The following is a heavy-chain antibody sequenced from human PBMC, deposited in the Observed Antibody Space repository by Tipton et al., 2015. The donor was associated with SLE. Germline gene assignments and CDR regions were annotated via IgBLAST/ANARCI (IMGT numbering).Heavy chain of an antibody. Sequence: LRLSCAVYGGSFSGYYWSWIRQPPGKGLEWIGEINHSGSTNYNPSLKSRVTISVDTSKNQFSLKLSSVTAADTAVYYCAREFGEWGGYWGQGTLVTVSS. V-gene: IGHV4-34*01. CDR1: GGSFSGYY. J-gene: IGHJ4*02. D-gene: IGHD3-10*01. CDR2: INHSGST. CDR3: AREFGEWGGY.